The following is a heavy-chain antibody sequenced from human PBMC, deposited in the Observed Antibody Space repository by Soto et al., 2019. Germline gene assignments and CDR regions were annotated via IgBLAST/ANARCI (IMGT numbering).Heavy chain of an antibody. Sequence: QVQLQESGLGLVKPSETLSLTCTVSGGSISSYYWTWIRQPPGRGLEWLGYIYHSGSTDYNPSLKSRVTMSVDRSKNQFSLRLSSVTAADTAIYYCAREQSGPFGMDVWGQGTTVTVSS. J-gene: IGHJ6*02. CDR1: GGSISSYY. V-gene: IGHV4-59*01. CDR3: AREQSGPFGMDV. D-gene: IGHD3-3*01. CDR2: IYHSGST.